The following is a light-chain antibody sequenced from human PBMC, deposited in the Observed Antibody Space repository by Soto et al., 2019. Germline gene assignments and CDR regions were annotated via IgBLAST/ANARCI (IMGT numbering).Light chain of an antibody. CDR1: SSDVGGYKF. J-gene: IGLJ3*02. CDR3: SSYTRSSAVV. V-gene: IGLV2-14*01. Sequence: QSALTQPASVSGSPVQSITIACTGTSSDVGGYKFVSWYQQHPGKAPKLMIYGVSNRPSGVSDRFSGSKSGNTASLTISGLQAEDEADYYCSSYTRSSAVVFGGGTKLTVL. CDR2: GVS.